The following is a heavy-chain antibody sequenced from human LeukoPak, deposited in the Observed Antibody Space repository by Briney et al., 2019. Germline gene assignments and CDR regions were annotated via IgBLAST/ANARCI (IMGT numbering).Heavy chain of an antibody. J-gene: IGHJ4*02. D-gene: IGHD4-17*01. CDR2: ISSSSSSYI. CDR1: GFTFSSYS. V-gene: IGHV3-21*01. Sequence: PGGPLRLSCAASGFTFSSYSMNWVRQAPGKGLEWVSSISSSSSSYIYYADSVKGRFTISRDNAKNSLYLQMNSLRAEDTAVYYCARGATVTHNDYWGQGTLVTVSS. CDR3: ARGATVTHNDY.